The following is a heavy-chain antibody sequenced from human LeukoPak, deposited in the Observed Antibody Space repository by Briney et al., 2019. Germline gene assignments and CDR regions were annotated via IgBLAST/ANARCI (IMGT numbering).Heavy chain of an antibody. J-gene: IGHJ5*02. Sequence: SVKVSCKASGGTFSSYAISWVRQAPGQGLEWMGGIIPIFGTANYAQKFQGRVTITADESTSTAYMELSSLRSEDTAVYYCARDNEDDFWSGYPYWFDPWGQGTLVTVSS. V-gene: IGHV1-69*01. CDR3: ARDNEDDFWSGYPYWFDP. CDR1: GGTFSSYA. CDR2: IIPIFGTA. D-gene: IGHD3-3*01.